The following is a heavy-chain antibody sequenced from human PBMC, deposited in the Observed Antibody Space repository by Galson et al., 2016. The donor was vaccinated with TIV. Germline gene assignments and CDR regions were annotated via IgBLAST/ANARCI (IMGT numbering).Heavy chain of an antibody. CDR3: TRGRFAFGVALDV. D-gene: IGHD2-8*01. V-gene: IGHV4-31*01. J-gene: IGHJ3*01. Sequence: TLSLTCSVSGGSVSSVGNSWTWIRQRPGKGLEWIEHIYYTGSTNYNSSLKSQVTISVDTSKNQFSLRLNSATVADTAVYYCTRGRFAFGVALDVWGQGTMVTVSS. CDR2: IYYTGST. CDR1: GGSVSSVGNS.